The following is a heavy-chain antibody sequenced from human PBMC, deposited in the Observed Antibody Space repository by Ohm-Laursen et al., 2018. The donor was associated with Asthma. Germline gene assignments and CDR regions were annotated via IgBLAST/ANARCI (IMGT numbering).Heavy chain of an antibody. CDR1: GGSITSDGYY. J-gene: IGHJ4*02. Sequence: SDTLSLTCTVSGGSITSDGYYWSWIRQLPGKGLEWIGYIYYSGSTNYNPSLKSRVTISVDTSKNQFSLKLSSVTAADTAVYYCAREKRDGIWSGYYFDYWGQGTLVTVSS. D-gene: IGHD3-3*01. CDR2: IYYSGST. V-gene: IGHV4-61*08. CDR3: AREKRDGIWSGYYFDY.